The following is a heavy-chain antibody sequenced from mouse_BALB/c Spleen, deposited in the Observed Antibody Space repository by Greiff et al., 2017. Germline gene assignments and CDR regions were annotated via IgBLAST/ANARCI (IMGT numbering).Heavy chain of an antibody. D-gene: IGHD2-10*01. J-gene: IGHJ3*01. CDR2: ISTYYGDA. CDR3: ARSFYGNYVAWFAY. CDR1: GYTFTDYA. Sequence: VKLVESGAELVRPGVSVKISCKGSGYTFTDYAMHWVKQSHAKSLEWIGVISTYYGDASYNQKFKGKATMTVDKSSSTAYMELARLTSEDSAIYYCARSFYGNYVAWFAYWGQGTLVTVSA. V-gene: IGHV1S137*01.